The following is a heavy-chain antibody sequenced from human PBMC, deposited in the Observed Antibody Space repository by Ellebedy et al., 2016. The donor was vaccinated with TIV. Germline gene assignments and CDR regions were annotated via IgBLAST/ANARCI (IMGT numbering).Heavy chain of an antibody. CDR3: ARGVRGYSGYGY. J-gene: IGHJ4*02. Sequence: SETLSLXXAVYGGSFSGYYWSWIRQPPGKGLEWIGEINHSGSTNYNPSLKSRVTISVDTSKNQFSLKLSSVTAADTAVYYCARGVRGYSGYGYWGQGTLVTVSS. V-gene: IGHV4-34*01. CDR2: INHSGST. CDR1: GGSFSGYY. D-gene: IGHD5-12*01.